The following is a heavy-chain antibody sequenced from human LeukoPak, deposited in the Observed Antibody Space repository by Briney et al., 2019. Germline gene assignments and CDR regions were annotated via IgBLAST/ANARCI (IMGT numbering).Heavy chain of an antibody. Sequence: SETLSLTCTVSGGSISSYYWSWIRQPPGKGLEWIGYIYYTGSTNYNPSLKSRVTISVDTSKNQFSLKLSSVTAADTAVYYCARYRYYYDSSGYYFDYWGQGTLVTVSS. V-gene: IGHV4-59*01. J-gene: IGHJ4*02. CDR2: IYYTGST. CDR1: GGSISSYY. CDR3: ARYRYYYDSSGYYFDY. D-gene: IGHD3-22*01.